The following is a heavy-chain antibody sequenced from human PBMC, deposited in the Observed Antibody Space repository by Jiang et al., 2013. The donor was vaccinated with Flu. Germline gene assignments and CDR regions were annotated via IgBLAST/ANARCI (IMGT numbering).Heavy chain of an antibody. V-gene: IGHV4-31*01. Sequence: GPGLVKPSQTLSLTCTVSGGSISSGGYYWSWIRQHPGKGLEWIGYIYYSGSTYYNPSLKSLVTISVDTSKNQFSLKLSSVTAADTAVYYCAKSGYSYGYDAFDIWGQGTMVTVSS. CDR1: GGSISSGGYY. J-gene: IGHJ3*02. D-gene: IGHD5-18*01. CDR2: IYYSGST. CDR3: AKSGYSYGYDAFDI.